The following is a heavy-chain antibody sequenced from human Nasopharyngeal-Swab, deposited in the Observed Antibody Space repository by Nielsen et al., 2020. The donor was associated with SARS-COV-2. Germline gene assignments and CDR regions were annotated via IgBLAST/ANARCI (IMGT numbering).Heavy chain of an antibody. J-gene: IGHJ4*02. Sequence: GESLKISCAASGFTVSSNYMSWVRQAPGKGLEWVSVIYSGDSTYYADSVKGRFTISRDTSKNTLYLKMNSLRAEDTAVYYCARDGSGGDTPMGEVGYWGQGTLVTVSS. D-gene: IGHD5-18*01. V-gene: IGHV3-53*01. CDR1: GFTVSSNY. CDR3: ARDGSGGDTPMGEVGY. CDR2: IYSGDST.